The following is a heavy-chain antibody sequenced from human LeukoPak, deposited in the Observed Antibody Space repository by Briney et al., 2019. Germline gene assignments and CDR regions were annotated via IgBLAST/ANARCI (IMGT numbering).Heavy chain of an antibody. V-gene: IGHV1-8*01. CDR3: VRLFVQEPSGWFDP. CDR1: GYRFSSYE. D-gene: IGHD3-10*01. CDR2: MNPNSGNT. Sequence: ASVNVSCKTSGYRFSSYEINWVRQPPGQGREWMGWMNPNSGNTAYAQKFQGRITMTRDASIRTAYMELNSLRSEDTAVYYCVRLFVQEPSGWFDPWGQGTLVTVS. J-gene: IGHJ5*02.